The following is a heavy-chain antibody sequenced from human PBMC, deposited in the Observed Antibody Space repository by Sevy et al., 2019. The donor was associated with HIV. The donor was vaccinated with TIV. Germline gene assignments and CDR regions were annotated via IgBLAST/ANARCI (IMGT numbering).Heavy chain of an antibody. J-gene: IGHJ5*02. CDR1: GFRFSAFG. D-gene: IGHD3-3*01. Sequence: GGSLRLSCVASGFRFSAFGMAWVRQAAGEGLEWVSGINGGGGSTYYRNSVKGRFTVPRDNSTNTVYLQMNSLRADDTAVYYCAKAPYYDFWSHNYNNWFDPWGQGTLVTVSS. CDR2: INGGGGST. V-gene: IGHV3-23*01. CDR3: AKAPYYDFWSHNYNNWFDP.